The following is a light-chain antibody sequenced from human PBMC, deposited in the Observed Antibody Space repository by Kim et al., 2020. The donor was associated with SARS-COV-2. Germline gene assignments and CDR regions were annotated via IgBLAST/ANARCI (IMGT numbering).Light chain of an antibody. CDR1: KLGDKY. V-gene: IGLV3-1*01. Sequence: SYELTQPPSVSVSPGQTASITCSGDKLGDKYACWYQQKPGQSPVLVIYQDSKRPSGIPERFSGSKSGNTATLTISGTQAMDEADYYCPAWDSSTVVFGGG. J-gene: IGLJ2*01. CDR2: QDS. CDR3: PAWDSSTVV.